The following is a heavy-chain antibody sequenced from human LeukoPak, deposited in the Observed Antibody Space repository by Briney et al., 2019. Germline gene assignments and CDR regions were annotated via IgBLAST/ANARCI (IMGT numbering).Heavy chain of an antibody. V-gene: IGHV3-48*01. CDR2: ISSSSSTI. D-gene: IGHD2-2*01. Sequence: GGSLRLSCAASGFTFSSYSMNWVRQAPGKGLEWVAYISSSSSTIYYADSVEGRFTISRDNAKNSLYLQMNSLRAEDTAVYYCAREGGIVVVPAALDYWGQGTLVTVSS. CDR3: AREGGIVVVPAALDY. J-gene: IGHJ4*02. CDR1: GFTFSSYS.